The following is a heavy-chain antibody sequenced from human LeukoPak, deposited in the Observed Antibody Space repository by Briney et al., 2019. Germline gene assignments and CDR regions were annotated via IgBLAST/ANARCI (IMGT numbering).Heavy chain of an antibody. CDR2: ISYDGSNK. Sequence: GGSLRLSCAASGLTFSSYAMHWVRQAPGKGLEWVAVISYDGSNKYYADSVKGRFTISRDNSKNTLYLQMNSLRAEDTAVYYCARENILTGYDYWGQGTLVTVSS. CDR1: GLTFSSYA. J-gene: IGHJ4*02. CDR3: ARENILTGYDY. D-gene: IGHD3-9*01. V-gene: IGHV3-30*04.